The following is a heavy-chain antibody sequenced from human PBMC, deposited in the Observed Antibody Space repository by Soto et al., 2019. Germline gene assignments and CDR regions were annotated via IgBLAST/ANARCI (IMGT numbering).Heavy chain of an antibody. CDR1: RGTFSSYA. CDR3: ARALALFTPDDAFDI. CDR2: IIPIFGTA. V-gene: IGHV1-69*12. Sequence: QVQLVQSGAKVKKPGSSVKVSCKASRGTFSSYAIGWVRQAPGQRLEWMGGIIPIFGTANYAQKFQGRVTITADESTSTAYMELSSLRSEDTAVYYCARALALFTPDDAFDIWGQGTMVTVSS. J-gene: IGHJ3*02. D-gene: IGHD2-15*01.